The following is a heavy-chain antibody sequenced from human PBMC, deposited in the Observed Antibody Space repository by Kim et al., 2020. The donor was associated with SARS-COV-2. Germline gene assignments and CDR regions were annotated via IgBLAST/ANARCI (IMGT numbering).Heavy chain of an antibody. D-gene: IGHD6-19*01. V-gene: IGHV3-11*04. CDR3: ARSRGAVAGNWDFDY. J-gene: IGHJ4*02. Sequence: DSVKGRFTISRDNAKNSLYLQMNSLRAEDTAVYYCARSRGAVAGNWDFDYWGQGTLVTVSS.